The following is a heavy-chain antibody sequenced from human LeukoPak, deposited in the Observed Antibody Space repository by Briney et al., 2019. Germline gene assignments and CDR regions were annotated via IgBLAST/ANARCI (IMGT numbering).Heavy chain of an antibody. Sequence: SETLSLTCSASGGSISSYYWTWIRQPPGKGLEWIGYRYYSGSTTYNPSLKSRVTISVDTSKSRFSLKLISVTAADTAIYYCARVRGDFETDWGQGTLVTVSS. V-gene: IGHV4-59*01. CDR2: RYYSGST. CDR1: GGSISSYY. D-gene: IGHD3-16*01. J-gene: IGHJ1*01. CDR3: ARVRGDFETD.